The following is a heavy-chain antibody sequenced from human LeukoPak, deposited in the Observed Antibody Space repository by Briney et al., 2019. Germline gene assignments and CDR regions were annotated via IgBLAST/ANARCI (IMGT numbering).Heavy chain of an antibody. D-gene: IGHD3-22*01. Sequence: ASVKVSCKSSGYTFTSYYMHWVRPAPGQGLEWMGIINPSGGSTSYAQKFQGRVTMTRDTSTSTVYMELSSLRSEDTAVYYCARAYRNPEYYDSSGYRLDYWGQGTLVTVSS. J-gene: IGHJ4*02. CDR3: ARAYRNPEYYDSSGYRLDY. CDR2: INPSGGST. V-gene: IGHV1-46*01. CDR1: GYTFTSYY.